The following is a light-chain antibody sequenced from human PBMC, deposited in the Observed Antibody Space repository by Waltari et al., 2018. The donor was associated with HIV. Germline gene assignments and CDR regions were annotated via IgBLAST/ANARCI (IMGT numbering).Light chain of an antibody. V-gene: IGLV2-14*03. CDR2: DVS. CDR3: SSFTSRRILV. J-gene: IGLJ2*01. CDR1: SSDLGGYKF. Sequence: QSALTQPASVSGSPGQSITISCTGTSSDLGGYKFVSCYQQPPGIAPKLLIDDVSNRPSGVSDRFSGAKSGNTASRTISVLQPEDEADYHCSSFTSRRILVFGGGTKLTL.